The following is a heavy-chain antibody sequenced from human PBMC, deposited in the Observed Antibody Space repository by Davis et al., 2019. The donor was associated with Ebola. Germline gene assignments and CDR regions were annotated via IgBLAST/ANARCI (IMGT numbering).Heavy chain of an antibody. CDR2: LLYRGRT. Sequence: SETLSLTCTVSGGSISSSSYYWGWIRQPPGKGLEWIGSLLYRGRTLYNPSLESRVIISLDVSNRKFSLKLTSVTAADTAVYYCSRQVVGRVAGGSIDPWGQGALVTVSS. V-gene: IGHV4-39*01. J-gene: IGHJ5*02. D-gene: IGHD6-13*01. CDR3: SRQVVGRVAGGSIDP. CDR1: GGSISSSSYY.